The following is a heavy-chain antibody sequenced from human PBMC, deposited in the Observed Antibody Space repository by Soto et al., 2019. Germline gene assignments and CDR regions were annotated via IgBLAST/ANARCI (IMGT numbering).Heavy chain of an antibody. D-gene: IGHD2-2*01. V-gene: IGHV1-69*08. J-gene: IGHJ6*03. CDR2: FTPILGIA. Sequence: QVQLVQSGAEGKKPGSSVKVSGKASGGTSTSYTISWVRQAPGQGLEGMGRFTPILGIANYAQKFQGRVTITADKSTSTAYMELSSLRSEDTAVYYCARDLGNCSSTSCSGNYYMDVWGKGTTVTVSS. CDR1: GGTSTSYT. CDR3: ARDLGNCSSTSCSGNYYMDV.